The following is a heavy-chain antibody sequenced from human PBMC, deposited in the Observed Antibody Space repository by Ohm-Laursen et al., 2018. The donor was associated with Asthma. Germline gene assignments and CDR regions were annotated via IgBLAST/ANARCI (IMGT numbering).Heavy chain of an antibody. CDR2: INGDGGIK. CDR3: AYEFGGSGDY. Sequence: SLRLSCAASGFTITNYWMHWVRQAPGKGLVWVSRINGDGGIKSYAASVKGRFTISRDDAKNTVYLQMNRLRVDDTAVYYCAYEFGGSGDYWGQGTLVTVSS. J-gene: IGHJ4*01. D-gene: IGHD3-10*01. CDR1: GFTITNYW. V-gene: IGHV3-74*01.